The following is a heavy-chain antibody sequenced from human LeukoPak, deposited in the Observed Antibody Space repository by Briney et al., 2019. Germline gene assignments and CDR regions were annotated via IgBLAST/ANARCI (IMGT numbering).Heavy chain of an antibody. J-gene: IGHJ4*02. V-gene: IGHV1-2*02. Sequence: ASVKVSCKTSGYSFTGYYLRWVRQAPGQGLEWVGWINPNSGGTHYAQKFQGRVTMTRDTSITTVYMELSRLRSDDTAVYYCSREDYWGQGTLVTVSS. CDR1: GYSFTGYY. CDR3: SREDY. CDR2: INPNSGGT.